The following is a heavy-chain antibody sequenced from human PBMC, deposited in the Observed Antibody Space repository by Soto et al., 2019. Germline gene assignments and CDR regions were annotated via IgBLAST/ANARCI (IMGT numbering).Heavy chain of an antibody. V-gene: IGHV1-3*01. J-gene: IGHJ4*02. CDR1: GYTFTSYA. Sequence: ASVKVSCKASGYTFTSYAMHWVRQAPGQRLEWMGWINAGNGNTKYSQKFQGRVTITRDTSASTAYMELSSLRSEDTAVYYCAIELGSGWSGVDYWGQGTLVTVSS. D-gene: IGHD6-19*01. CDR3: AIELGSGWSGVDY. CDR2: INAGNGNT.